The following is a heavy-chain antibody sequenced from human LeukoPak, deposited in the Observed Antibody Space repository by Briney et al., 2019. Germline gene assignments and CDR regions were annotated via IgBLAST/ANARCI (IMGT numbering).Heavy chain of an antibody. J-gene: IGHJ4*02. D-gene: IGHD3-10*01. CDR1: GFTFSNYW. CDR2: INSDGGST. V-gene: IGHV3-74*01. CDR3: TRVGRPIYDY. Sequence: SGGSLRLSCAVSGFTFSNYWMHWARQAPGKGLVWVSRINSDGGSTNYADSVKGRFTISRDNTKNTLYLQMNSLSAEDTAVYFCTRVGRPIYDYWGQGTLVTVSS.